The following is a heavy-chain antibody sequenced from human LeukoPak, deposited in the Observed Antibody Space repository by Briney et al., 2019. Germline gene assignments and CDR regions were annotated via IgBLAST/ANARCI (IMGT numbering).Heavy chain of an antibody. J-gene: IGHJ4*02. CDR3: ATAVRGERYCSSTSCYGGFRPSRVFDY. CDR2: ISASGP. CDR1: GFTFSRLA. D-gene: IGHD2-2*01. Sequence: GGSLRLSCAASGFTFSRLAMTWVRQAPGKGLEWVSTISASGPYYADAVRGRFTISRDNSRNTLSLQMDSLRAEDTAVYYCATAVRGERYCSSTSCYGGFRPSRVFDYWGQGTLVTVSS. V-gene: IGHV3-23*01.